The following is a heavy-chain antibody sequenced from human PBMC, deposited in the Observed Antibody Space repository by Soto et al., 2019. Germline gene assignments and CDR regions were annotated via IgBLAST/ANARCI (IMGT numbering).Heavy chain of an antibody. Sequence: GGALRHSCSDSTFTFRGYWMYLVRQAPGKGLYWVANIKEDGSEKNYVDSVRGRFTISRDNAKNSLYLQMNSLRAEDTDVYYCARGARIWGQGTMVTVS. CDR1: TFTFRGYW. CDR3: ARGARI. V-gene: IGHV3-7*01. CDR2: IKEDGSEK. J-gene: IGHJ3*02.